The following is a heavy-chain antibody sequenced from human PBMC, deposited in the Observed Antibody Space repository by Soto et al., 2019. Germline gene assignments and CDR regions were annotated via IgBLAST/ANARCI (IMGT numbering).Heavy chain of an antibody. CDR3: ARDPADHRNYYYDGMDV. CDR2: IIPIFGTA. J-gene: IGHJ6*02. V-gene: IGHV1-69*12. Sequence: QVQLVQSGAEVKKPGSSVKVSCKASGGTFSSYAISWVRQAPGQGLEWMGGIIPIFGTANYAQKFQGRVTITADESTSTAYMELSSLRSEDTAVYYCARDPADHRNYYYDGMDVWGQGTTVTVSS. CDR1: GGTFSSYA.